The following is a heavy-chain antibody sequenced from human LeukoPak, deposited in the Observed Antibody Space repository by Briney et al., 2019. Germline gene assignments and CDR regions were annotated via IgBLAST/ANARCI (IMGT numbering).Heavy chain of an antibody. CDR2: VNHSGST. Sequence: SETLSLTCAVYGGSFSGYYWTWIRQPPGKGLEWIGEVNHSGSTSYNPSLKSRLTISVDTSKNQLSLKLSSVTAADTAVYYCATGGGGPRCRDWGQETLVTVSS. J-gene: IGHJ4*02. CDR3: ATGGGGPRCRD. D-gene: IGHD3-16*01. V-gene: IGHV4-34*01. CDR1: GGSFSGYY.